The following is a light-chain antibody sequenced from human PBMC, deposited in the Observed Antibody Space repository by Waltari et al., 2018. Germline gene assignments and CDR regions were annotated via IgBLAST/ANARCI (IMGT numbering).Light chain of an antibody. CDR2: RNN. V-gene: IGLV1-44*01. CDR1: RSNLGTNT. Sequence: QSVLTQPPSASGTPGQRVTISCSGSRSNLGTNTVNWYQQLPGAAPKVLIYRNNQRPSWVPDRFSGSKSVTSASLAISGLQSEDEAAYFCASWDDSLNGPVFGGGTTLTVL. CDR3: ASWDDSLNGPV. J-gene: IGLJ3*02.